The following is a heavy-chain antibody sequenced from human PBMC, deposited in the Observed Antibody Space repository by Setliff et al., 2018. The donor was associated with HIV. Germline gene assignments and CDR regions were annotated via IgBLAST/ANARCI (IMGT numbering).Heavy chain of an antibody. CDR1: GGSFTNYF. CDR2: INHSGGT. Sequence: PSETLSLTCAVYGGSFTNYFWSWIRQSPGKGLEWIGEINHSGGTNYNPSLKSRVTISIGTSKNQFSLKLSAVTAADAAVYYCASRVYYYDSSGYLREEGFDPWGQGTLVTVSS. V-gene: IGHV4-34*01. J-gene: IGHJ5*02. CDR3: ASRVYYYDSSGYLREEGFDP. D-gene: IGHD3-22*01.